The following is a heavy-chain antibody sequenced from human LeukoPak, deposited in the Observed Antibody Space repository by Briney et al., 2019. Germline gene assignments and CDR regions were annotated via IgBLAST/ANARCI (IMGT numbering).Heavy chain of an antibody. Sequence: GGSLRLSCAASGFTFNSYAMHWVRPAPGKGLEYVSSISSIGGSTYYANSVKGRFTISRDNSKNTLYLQMGSLRAEDMAVYYCAREVHYYGSGCYYNVPYFDYWGQGTLITVSS. J-gene: IGHJ4*02. CDR3: AREVHYYGSGCYYNVPYFDY. CDR2: ISSIGGST. CDR1: GFTFNSYA. D-gene: IGHD3-10*01. V-gene: IGHV3-64*01.